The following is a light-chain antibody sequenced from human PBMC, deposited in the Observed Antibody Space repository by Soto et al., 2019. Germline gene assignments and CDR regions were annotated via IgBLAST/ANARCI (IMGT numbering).Light chain of an antibody. CDR1: QSVSSSY. V-gene: IGKV3-20*01. CDR2: GAS. J-gene: IGKJ1*01. CDR3: QQYGSSQT. Sequence: EIVLTQSPGTLSLSPGERATLSCRASQSVSSSYLAWYQQKPGQAPRVLIYGASSRATGIPDRFSGSGSGTDFTLTISRREPEDFAVYYCQQYGSSQTFGQGTKVEIK.